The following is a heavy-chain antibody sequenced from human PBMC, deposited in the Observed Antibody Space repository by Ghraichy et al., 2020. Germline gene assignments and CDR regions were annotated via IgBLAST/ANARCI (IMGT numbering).Heavy chain of an antibody. D-gene: IGHD2-21*01. CDR3: IREYAYVTPARKADY. CDR2: IYYSGFT. J-gene: IGHJ4*02. CDR1: GGSVSNGNYY. V-gene: IGHV4-39*07. Sequence: SETLSLTCTVSGGSVSNGNYYWGWIRQPPGKGLEWIGIIYYSGFTYYNPSLKSRVSISVDRSENQLSLKLNSVTAEDTAIYYCIREYAYVTPARKADYGGQGSLVTVSS.